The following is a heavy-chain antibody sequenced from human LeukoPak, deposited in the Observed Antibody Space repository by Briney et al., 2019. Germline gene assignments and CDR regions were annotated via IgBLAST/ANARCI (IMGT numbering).Heavy chain of an antibody. Sequence: GGSLRLSCAASGFTFSNYAMSWVRQAPGKGLEWVSAISGSGGSTYYADSVKGRFTISRDNSKNTLYLQMNSLRAEDMAVYYCAKDTGSTGFDYWGQGTLVTVSS. CDR3: AKDTGSTGFDY. J-gene: IGHJ4*02. CDR1: GFTFSNYA. V-gene: IGHV3-23*01. D-gene: IGHD4-11*01. CDR2: ISGSGGST.